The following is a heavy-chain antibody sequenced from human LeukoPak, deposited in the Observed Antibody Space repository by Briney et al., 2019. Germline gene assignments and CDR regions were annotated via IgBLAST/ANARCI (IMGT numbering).Heavy chain of an antibody. CDR2: IWYDGSNK. D-gene: IGHD1-7*01. V-gene: IGHV3-33*06. Sequence: GRSLRLSCAASGFIFRSYGMHWVRQAPGKGLEWVALIWYDGSNKYYADSVKGRFTISRDNSKNTLYLQMNSLRAEDTAVYYCAKDRHRDSLKLPGSYWGQGTLVTVSS. J-gene: IGHJ4*02. CDR3: AKDRHRDSLKLPGSY. CDR1: GFIFRSYG.